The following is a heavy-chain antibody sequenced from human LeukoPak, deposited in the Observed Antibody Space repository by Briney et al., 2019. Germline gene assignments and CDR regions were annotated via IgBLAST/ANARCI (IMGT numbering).Heavy chain of an antibody. CDR2: INSNGGDT. V-gene: IGHV1-2*06. CDR1: GYIFTDYY. D-gene: IGHD1-26*01. J-gene: IGHJ4*02. CDR3: ARDLSSTAHWELDY. Sequence: ASVKVSCQTSGYIFTDYYIHWVRQAPGQGPEWMGRINSNGGDTMYVQNFLDRVTMTRDTSVDADYMELNRLTSDDTAVYYCARDLSSTAHWELDYWGQGTLVTVSS.